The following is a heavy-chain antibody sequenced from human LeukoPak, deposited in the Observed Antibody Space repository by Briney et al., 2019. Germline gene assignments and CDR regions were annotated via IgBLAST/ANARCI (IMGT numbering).Heavy chain of an antibody. CDR2: IYPGDSDT. Sequence: GESLKISCESSGYNFSNYRINGARQQPGKGLEWMGIIYPGDSDTRYGPSFQGHVTISADRSANTAYLQWSRLEASDTAKYFCARKANGMAAPFDSWAQGTLVTVSS. CDR3: ARKANGMAAPFDS. D-gene: IGHD6-13*01. J-gene: IGHJ4*02. V-gene: IGHV5-51*01. CDR1: GYNFSNYR.